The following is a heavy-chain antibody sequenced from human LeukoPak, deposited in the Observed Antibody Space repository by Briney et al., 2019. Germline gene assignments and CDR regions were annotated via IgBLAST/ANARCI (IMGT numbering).Heavy chain of an antibody. CDR1: D. J-gene: IGHJ4*02. V-gene: IGHV1-8*03. CDR3: AINYDSSGYYYSSNYYFDY. CDR2: MNGKSCNT. D-gene: IGHD3-22*01. Sequence: DINWVRQARGEGVEWMGWMNGKSCNTGYSQKFQGRVTITRNPSIRTAYMELTSLRSEDTAVYYCAINYDSSGYYYSSNYYFDYWGQGTLVTVSS.